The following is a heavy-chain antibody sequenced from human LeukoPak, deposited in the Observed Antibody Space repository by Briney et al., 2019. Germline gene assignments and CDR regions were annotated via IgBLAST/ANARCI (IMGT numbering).Heavy chain of an antibody. CDR3: ATDIVGARDY. Sequence: GASVKVSCKASGGTFSSYAISWVRQAPGQGLEWMGGIIPIFGTANYAQKFQGRVTMTEDTSTDTAYMELSSLRSEDTAVYYCATDIVGARDYWGQGTLVTVSS. CDR2: IIPIFGTA. J-gene: IGHJ4*02. CDR1: GGTFSSYA. D-gene: IGHD1-26*01. V-gene: IGHV1-69*06.